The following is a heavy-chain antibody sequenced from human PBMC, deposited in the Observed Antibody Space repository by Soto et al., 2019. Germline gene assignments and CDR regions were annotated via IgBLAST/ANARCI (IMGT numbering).Heavy chain of an antibody. CDR2: FYYSGST. Sequence: QVQLQESGPGLVKPSQTLSLTCTVSGGSISTGGYYWNWTRQHPGKGLEWIGYFYYSGSTYYNPSLKSRITHSVNTPKNQSSLNLSSVTAADTAVSYCATSVFPWRQGTLVTVSS. CDR1: GGSISTGGYY. V-gene: IGHV4-31*03. CDR3: ATSVFP. J-gene: IGHJ5*02.